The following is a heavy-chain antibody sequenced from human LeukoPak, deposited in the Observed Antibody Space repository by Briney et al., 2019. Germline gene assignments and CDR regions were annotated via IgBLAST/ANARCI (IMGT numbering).Heavy chain of an antibody. CDR3: ARDKAPGGKRWFDP. Sequence: TSETLSLTCAVSGVSISSYYWSWIRQHPGKGLEWIGYLSDVGTNDYNSSLKGRVTISRDTSKNQFSLRLSSVTAADAAVYHCARDKAPGGKRWFDPWGQGALVIVSS. J-gene: IGHJ5*02. V-gene: IGHV4-59*01. D-gene: IGHD4-23*01. CDR1: GVSISSYY. CDR2: LSDVGTN.